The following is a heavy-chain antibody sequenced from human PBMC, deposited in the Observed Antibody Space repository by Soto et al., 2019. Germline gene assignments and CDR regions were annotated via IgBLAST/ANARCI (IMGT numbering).Heavy chain of an antibody. Sequence: SDTLSLTCTVSGGSISSYYWSWIRQPPGKGLEWIGYIYYSGSTNYNPSLKSRVTISVDTSKNQFSLKLSSVTAADTAVYYCARYQWWDPNFDDWGQGTLVTVSS. CDR2: IYYSGST. V-gene: IGHV4-59*01. J-gene: IGHJ4*02. CDR3: ARYQWWDPNFDD. D-gene: IGHD2-15*01. CDR1: GGSISSYY.